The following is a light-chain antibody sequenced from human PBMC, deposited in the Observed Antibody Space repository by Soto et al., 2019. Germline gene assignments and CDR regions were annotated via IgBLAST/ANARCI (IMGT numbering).Light chain of an antibody. CDR1: SSDVGGYNY. CDR2: EVS. V-gene: IGLV2-8*01. CDR3: SSYAGSTNFVV. Sequence: QSVLTQPPSASGSPGQSVTISCTGTSSDVGGYNYVSGYQQHPGKAPKLMIYEVSKRPSGVPDRFSGSKSGNTASLTVSGLQAEDEADYYCSSYAGSTNFVVFGGGTKLTVL. J-gene: IGLJ2*01.